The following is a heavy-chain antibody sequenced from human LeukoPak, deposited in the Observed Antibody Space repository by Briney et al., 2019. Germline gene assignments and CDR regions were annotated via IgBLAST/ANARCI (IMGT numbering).Heavy chain of an antibody. D-gene: IGHD2-15*01. CDR2: ISYDGSNK. V-gene: IGHV3-30*18. Sequence: GRSLGLSCAASGFTFSSYGMHWVRQAPGKGLEWVAVISYDGSNKYYADSVKGRFTISRDNSKNTLYLQMNSLRAEDTAVYYCAKFSFCSGGSCYSGIYWGQGTLVTVSS. CDR3: AKFSFCSGGSCYSGIY. CDR1: GFTFSSYG. J-gene: IGHJ4*02.